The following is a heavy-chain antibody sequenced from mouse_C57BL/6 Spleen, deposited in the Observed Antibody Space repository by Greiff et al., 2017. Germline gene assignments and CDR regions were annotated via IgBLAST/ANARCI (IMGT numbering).Heavy chain of an antibody. D-gene: IGHD1-1*01. J-gene: IGHJ2*01. V-gene: IGHV1-80*01. CDR3: ARGATTVVAPCFDY. CDR1: GYAFSSYW. Sequence: QVQLQQSGAELVKPGASVKISCKASGYAFSSYWMNWVKQRPGKGLEWIGQIYPGDGDTNYNGKFKGKATLTADKSSSTAYMQLSSLTSEDSAVYCCARGATTVVAPCFDYWGQGTTLTVSS. CDR2: IYPGDGDT.